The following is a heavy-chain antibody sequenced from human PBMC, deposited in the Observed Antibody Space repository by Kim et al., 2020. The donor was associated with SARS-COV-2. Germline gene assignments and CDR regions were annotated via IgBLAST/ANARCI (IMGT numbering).Heavy chain of an antibody. J-gene: IGHJ4*02. D-gene: IGHD3-22*01. CDR3: ARQDTTYYYDSSGSAGWGY. Sequence: GESLKISCKGSGYSFTSYWISWVRQMPGKGLEWMGRIDPSDSYTNYSPSFQGHVTISADKSISTAYLQWSSLKASDTAMYYCARQDTTYYYDSSGSAGWGYWGQGTLVTVSS. CDR2: IDPSDSYT. CDR1: GYSFTSYW. V-gene: IGHV5-10-1*01.